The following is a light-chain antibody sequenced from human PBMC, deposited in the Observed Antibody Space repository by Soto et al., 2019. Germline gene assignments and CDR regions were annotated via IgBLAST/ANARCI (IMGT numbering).Light chain of an antibody. J-gene: IGLJ3*02. CDR1: SGSIASNY. Sequence: LTQPHSVSESPGKTVTISCTRSSGSIASNYVQWYQQRPGSAPTTVIYEDNERPSGVPDRFSGSIDSSSNSASLTISGLKTEDEADYYCQSFYSSNHGVFGGGTKLTVL. CDR3: QSFYSSNHGV. CDR2: EDN. V-gene: IGLV6-57*04.